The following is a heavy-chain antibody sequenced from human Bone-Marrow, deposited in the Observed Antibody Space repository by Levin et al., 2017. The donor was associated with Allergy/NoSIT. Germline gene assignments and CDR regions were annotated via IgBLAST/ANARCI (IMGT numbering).Heavy chain of an antibody. CDR1: GFAFSSYA. CDR2: ISYDGSNT. Sequence: GGSLRLSCAASGFAFSSYAMHWVCQAPGKGLEWVAAISYDGSNTYYANSVKGRFAISRDNSKNTLDLQMTSLRSEDRGLYYCARGKRNDILSYYPYAMDVWGHGTTVTVSS. V-gene: IGHV3-30*09. D-gene: IGHD1-1*01. J-gene: IGHJ6*02. CDR3: ARGKRNDILSYYPYAMDV.